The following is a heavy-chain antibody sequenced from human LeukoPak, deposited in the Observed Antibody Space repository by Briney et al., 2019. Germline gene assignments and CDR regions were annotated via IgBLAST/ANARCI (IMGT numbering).Heavy chain of an antibody. Sequence: PGGSLRLSCAASGFTFSSYGMHWVRQAPGKGLEWVAVISYDGSNKYYADSVKGRFTISRDNSKNTLYLQMNSLRAEDTAVYYCAKDSSGWYVSDAFDIWGQGTMVTVSS. CDR2: ISYDGSNK. D-gene: IGHD6-19*01. CDR3: AKDSSGWYVSDAFDI. CDR1: GFTFSSYG. J-gene: IGHJ3*02. V-gene: IGHV3-30*18.